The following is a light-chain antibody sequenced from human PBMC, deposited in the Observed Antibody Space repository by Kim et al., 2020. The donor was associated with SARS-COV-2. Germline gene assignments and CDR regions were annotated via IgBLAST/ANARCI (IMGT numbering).Light chain of an antibody. J-gene: IGLJ3*02. CDR3: QSYDSSLSGSEV. CDR1: SSNIGAGYD. Sequence: VTLSCTGSSSNIGAGYDVHWYQQLPGTAPKLLIYGNSNRPSGVPDRFSGSKSGTSASLAITGLQAEDEADYYCQSYDSSLSGSEVFGGGTQLTVL. V-gene: IGLV1-40*01. CDR2: GNS.